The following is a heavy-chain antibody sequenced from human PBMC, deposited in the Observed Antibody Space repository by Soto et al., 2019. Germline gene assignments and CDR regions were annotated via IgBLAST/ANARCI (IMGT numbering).Heavy chain of an antibody. J-gene: IGHJ4*02. CDR2: INAGNGNT. V-gene: IGHV1-3*01. Sequence: ASVKVSSQSYGYTLTNYVMHWVRQAPEKKLEWMGWINAGNGNTKYSQKFQGRVTITRDASASTAYMELSSLRSEDTAVYYCARDVSYYYDSSGYFRAPPVYFDYWGQGTLVTVSS. D-gene: IGHD3-22*01. CDR3: ARDVSYYYDSSGYFRAPPVYFDY. CDR1: GYTLTNYV.